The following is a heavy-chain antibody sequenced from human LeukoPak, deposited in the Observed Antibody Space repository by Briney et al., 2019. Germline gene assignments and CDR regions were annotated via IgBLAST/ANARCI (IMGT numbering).Heavy chain of an antibody. CDR3: ARHAERERWLPGY. Sequence: GESLKISCKASGYSFTTYWIAWVRQLPGKGLEWMGRVYPGDSDTRYSPSFQGQVTISADKSISTAYLQWSSLKASDTAMYYCARHAERERWLPGYWGQGTLVTVSS. CDR2: VYPGDSDT. CDR1: GYSFTTYW. D-gene: IGHD5-24*01. J-gene: IGHJ4*02. V-gene: IGHV5-51*01.